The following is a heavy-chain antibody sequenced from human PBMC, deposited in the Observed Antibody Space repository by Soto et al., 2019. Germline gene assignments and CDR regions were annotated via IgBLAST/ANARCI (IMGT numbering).Heavy chain of an antibody. V-gene: IGHV3-21*01. D-gene: IGHD3-22*01. Sequence: EVQLVESGGGLVKPGGSLRLSCVVSGFTLSRYSMNWVRQAPGKGLEWVSSGSSSSSFISYADSVKGRFTIARDNAKNSLYLQMSSLRAEDTAVYYCARAMTYYYDSSGYWALDSWGQSTLVTVSS. J-gene: IGHJ4*02. CDR2: GSSSSSFI. CDR1: GFTLSRYS. CDR3: ARAMTYYYDSSGYWALDS.